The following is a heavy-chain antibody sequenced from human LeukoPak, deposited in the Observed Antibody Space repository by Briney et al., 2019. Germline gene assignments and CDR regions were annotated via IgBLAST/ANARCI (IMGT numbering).Heavy chain of an antibody. CDR3: ARGVDSSGWYGGFDY. Sequence: SQIRSLTCAVSGGSISSGGYSWSWIRQPPGKGLEWIGYIYHSGSTYYNPSLKSRVTISVDRSKNQFSLKLSSVTAADTAVYYCARGVDSSGWYGGFDYWGQGTLVTVSS. V-gene: IGHV4-30-2*01. D-gene: IGHD6-19*01. CDR1: GGSISSGGYS. CDR2: IYHSGST. J-gene: IGHJ4*02.